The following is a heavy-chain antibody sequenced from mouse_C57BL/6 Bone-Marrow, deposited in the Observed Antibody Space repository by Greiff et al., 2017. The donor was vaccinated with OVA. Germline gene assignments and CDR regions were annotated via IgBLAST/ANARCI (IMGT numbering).Heavy chain of an antibody. V-gene: IGHV14-4*01. CDR3: TTFLSTTVVATRLDY. CDR1: GFNIKDDY. CDR2: IDPENGDT. D-gene: IGHD1-1*01. J-gene: IGHJ2*01. Sequence: EVKLVESGAELVRPGASVKLSCTASGFNIKDDYMHWVKQRPEQGLEWIGWIDPENGDTEYASKFQGKATITADTSSNTAYLQLSSLTSEDTAVYYCTTFLSTTVVATRLDYWGQGTTLTVSS.